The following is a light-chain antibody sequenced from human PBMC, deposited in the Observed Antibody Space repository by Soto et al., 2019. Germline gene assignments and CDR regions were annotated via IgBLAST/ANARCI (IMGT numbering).Light chain of an antibody. Sequence: EIVLTQSPGTLSLSPGERATLSCRASQSVSSSYLAWYQQKPGQAPRLLIYGAASRATGIPDRFSGSESGTDVTLTISRLEPEDFAVYYCQQYGSSITFGHGTRLEIK. CDR3: QQYGSSIT. CDR1: QSVSSSY. CDR2: GAA. V-gene: IGKV3-20*01. J-gene: IGKJ5*01.